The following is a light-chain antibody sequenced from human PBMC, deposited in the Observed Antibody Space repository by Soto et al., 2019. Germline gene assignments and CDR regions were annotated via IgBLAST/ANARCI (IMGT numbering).Light chain of an antibody. CDR1: SSDVGGYNY. CDR3: SSYTSSSTLGHVV. CDR2: DVS. Sequence: QSALTQPASVSGSPGQSITISCTGSSSDVGGYNYVSWYQQHPGKAPKFMIYDVSNRPSGVSNRFSGSKSGNTASLTISGLQAEDEADSYCSSYTSSSTLGHVVFGGGTKVTVL. J-gene: IGLJ2*01. V-gene: IGLV2-14*01.